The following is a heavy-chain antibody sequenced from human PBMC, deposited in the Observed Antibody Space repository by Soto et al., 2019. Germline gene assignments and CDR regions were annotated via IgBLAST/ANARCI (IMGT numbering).Heavy chain of an antibody. CDR2: IKSKTDGGTT. J-gene: IGHJ3*02. V-gene: IGHV3-15*01. Sequence: GGSLRLSCAASGFTFSNAWMSWVRQAPGKGLEWVGRIKSKTDGGTTDYAAPVKGRFTISRDDSKNTLYLQMNSLKTEDTAVYYCITDSLDQIAAHAFDIWGQGTMLTVSS. CDR1: GFTFSNAW. CDR3: ITDSLDQIAAHAFDI. D-gene: IGHD6-6*01.